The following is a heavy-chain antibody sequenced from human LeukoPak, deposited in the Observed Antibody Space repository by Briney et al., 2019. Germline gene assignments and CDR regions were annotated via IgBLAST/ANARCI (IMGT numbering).Heavy chain of an antibody. D-gene: IGHD3-10*01. J-gene: IGHJ4*02. Sequence: WASVKVSCKASGYTFTGYYLHWVRQAPGQGLEWMGRINPNSGDTDYTQKFQDWVTMTRDTSTSTAYMELSRLRSGDTAVYYCARDKYYYGSGTFYSSAVFDHWGQGTLVAVSS. CDR1: GYTFTGYY. CDR3: ARDKYYYGSGTFYSSAVFDH. CDR2: INPNSGDT. V-gene: IGHV1-2*04.